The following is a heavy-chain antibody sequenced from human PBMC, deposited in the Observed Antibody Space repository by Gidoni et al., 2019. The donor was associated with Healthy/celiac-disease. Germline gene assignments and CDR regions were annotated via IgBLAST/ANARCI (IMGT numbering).Heavy chain of an antibody. D-gene: IGHD2-2*01. Sequence: EVQLLESGGGLVQPGGSLRLSCAASGFTFSSYAMSWVRPAPGKGLEWVSAISGSGGSTYYADSVKGRFTISRDNSKNTLYLQMNSLRAEDTAVYYCAKTIGYCSSTSCYEMITYYYYGMDVWGQGTTVTVSS. J-gene: IGHJ6*02. CDR3: AKTIGYCSSTSCYEMITYYYYGMDV. CDR1: GFTFSSYA. V-gene: IGHV3-23*01. CDR2: ISGSGGST.